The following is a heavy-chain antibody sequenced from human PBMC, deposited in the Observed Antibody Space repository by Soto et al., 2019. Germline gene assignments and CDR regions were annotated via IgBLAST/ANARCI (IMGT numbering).Heavy chain of an antibody. CDR3: AGSTSWFDP. V-gene: IGHV4-39*01. Sequence: QLQLQESGPGLVKPSETLSLTCTVSGGSISSSSYYWGWIRQPPGKWLEWIGSIYYSGSTYYNPSLKSRVTISVDTSKNQFSLKLSSVTAADTAVYYCAGSTSWFDPWGQGTLVTVSS. CDR2: IYYSGST. J-gene: IGHJ5*02. CDR1: GGSISSSSYY. D-gene: IGHD6-13*01.